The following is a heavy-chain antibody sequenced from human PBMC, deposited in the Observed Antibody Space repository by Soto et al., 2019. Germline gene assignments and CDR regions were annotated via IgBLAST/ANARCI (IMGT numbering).Heavy chain of an antibody. CDR3: ARGRYSGYACEFDY. D-gene: IGHD5-12*01. Sequence: QVQLVESGGGLVKPGGSLRLSCAASGFTFSDYSMTWIRQAPGKGLEWVSYISSSGSPIYYADSVKGRFTISRDDAKNSLYLQMNSLRAEDTAVYYCARGRYSGYACEFDYWGQGTLVTVSS. CDR1: GFTFSDYS. V-gene: IGHV3-11*01. J-gene: IGHJ4*02. CDR2: ISSSGSPI.